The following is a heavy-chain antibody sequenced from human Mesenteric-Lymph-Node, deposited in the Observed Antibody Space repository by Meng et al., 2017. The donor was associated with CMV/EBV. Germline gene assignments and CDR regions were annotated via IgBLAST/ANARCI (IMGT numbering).Heavy chain of an antibody. Sequence: GGSLRLSCAASGFTFSSYAMSWVRQAPGKGLEWVSAISGSGGSTYYADSVKGRFSISRDNAKNSLYLQMNSLRAEDTAVYYCAKDTMIVVVITTHFDYWGQGTLVTVSS. CDR2: ISGSGGST. D-gene: IGHD3-22*01. CDR1: GFTFSSYA. V-gene: IGHV3-23*01. CDR3: AKDTMIVVVITTHFDY. J-gene: IGHJ4*02.